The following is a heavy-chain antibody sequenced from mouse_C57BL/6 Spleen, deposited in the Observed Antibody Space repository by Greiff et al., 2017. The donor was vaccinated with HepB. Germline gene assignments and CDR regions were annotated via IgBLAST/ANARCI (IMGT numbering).Heavy chain of an antibody. D-gene: IGHD1-1*01. J-gene: IGHJ4*01. V-gene: IGHV1-55*01. Sequence: QVQLKQPGAELVKPGASVKMSCKASGYTFTSYWITWVKQRPGQGLEWIGDIYPGSGSTNYNEKFKSKATLTVDTSSSTAYMQLSSLTSEDPAVYYCARPSNPTKGAMDYWGQGTSVTVSS. CDR2: IYPGSGST. CDR1: GYTFTSYW. CDR3: ARPSNPTKGAMDY.